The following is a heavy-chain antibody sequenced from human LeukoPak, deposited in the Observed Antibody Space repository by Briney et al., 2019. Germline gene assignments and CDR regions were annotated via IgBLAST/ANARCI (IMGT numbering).Heavy chain of an antibody. D-gene: IGHD5-12*01. Sequence: PGGSLRLSCAASGFTFSSYSMNWVRQAPGKGLEWVSSISSSSSYIYYADSVKGRFTISRDNAKNSLYLQMNSLRAEDTAVYYCARDRGYSGPSGLDYWGQGTLVTVSS. V-gene: IGHV3-21*01. CDR2: ISSSSSYI. CDR1: GFTFSSYS. J-gene: IGHJ4*02. CDR3: ARDRGYSGPSGLDY.